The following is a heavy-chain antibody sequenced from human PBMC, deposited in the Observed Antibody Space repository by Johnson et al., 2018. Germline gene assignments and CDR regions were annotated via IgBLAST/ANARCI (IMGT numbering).Heavy chain of an antibody. V-gene: IGHV3-9*01. Sequence: EVQLVESGGGLVQPGRSXRLSCAASGLTFDDYAMHWVRQAPGKGLEWVSGISWNSGRKDYADSVKGRFTISRDNAKNSLYLQMNSLRAEETALDYCAKDIVEGGSYFGGMDVWGQGTTVTVSS. CDR3: AKDIVEGGSYFGGMDV. CDR1: GLTFDDYA. CDR2: ISWNSGRK. J-gene: IGHJ6*02. D-gene: IGHD1-26*01.